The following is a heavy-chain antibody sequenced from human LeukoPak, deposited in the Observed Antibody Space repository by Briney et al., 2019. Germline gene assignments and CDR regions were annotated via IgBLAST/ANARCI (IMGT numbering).Heavy chain of an antibody. CDR3: SRDKGPIYYGSGSYREFDY. CDR2: ISAYNGNT. Sequence: ASVKVSCKASGYTFTSYGISWVRQAPGQGLEWMGWISAYNGNTNYAQKLQGRVTMTTDTSTSKAYMELRSLRSDGTAVYYCSRDKGPIYYGSGSYREFDYWGQGTLVTVSS. V-gene: IGHV1-18*01. CDR1: GYTFTSYG. J-gene: IGHJ4*02. D-gene: IGHD3-10*01.